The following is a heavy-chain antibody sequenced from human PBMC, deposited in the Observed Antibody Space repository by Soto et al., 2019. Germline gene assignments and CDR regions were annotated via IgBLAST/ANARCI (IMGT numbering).Heavy chain of an antibody. CDR3: ARGGISHWAYFYYMDV. V-gene: IGHV4-34*01. Sequence: ETLSLTCVVSGGSLSDYFWSWIRQPPGMALEWIGEINHLGSINYNPSLKSRVTTSVDTSKNQFSLTLNSVTAADTATYYCARGGISHWAYFYYMDVWDRGTTVTVSS. J-gene: IGHJ6*03. D-gene: IGHD2-21*01. CDR2: INHLGSI. CDR1: GGSLSDYF.